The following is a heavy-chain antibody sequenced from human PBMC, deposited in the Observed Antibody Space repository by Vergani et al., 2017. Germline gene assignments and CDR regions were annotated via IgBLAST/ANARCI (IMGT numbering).Heavy chain of an antibody. CDR3: TTPTKWELRDYFDY. J-gene: IGHJ4*02. D-gene: IGHD1-26*01. CDR2: IRPKTDGETT. Sequence: EVQLVESGGGLVKPGESLRLSCTTSGFTFSSAWMSWVRQAPGKGLEWVARIRPKTDGETTDYAAPVKGRFTISRDDSKNTLYLQMNSLKTEDTAVYYCTTPTKWELRDYFDYWGQGTLVTVSS. V-gene: IGHV3-15*01. CDR1: GFTFSSAW.